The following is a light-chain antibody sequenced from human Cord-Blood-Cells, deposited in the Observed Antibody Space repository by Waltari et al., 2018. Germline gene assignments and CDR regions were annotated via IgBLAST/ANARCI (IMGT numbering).Light chain of an antibody. Sequence: QSALTQPRSVSGSPGQSVTISCTGTSSDVGGYNYVSWYHQHPGKAPKLMIYDVSKRPSGVPVRFSGSKSGNTASLTISGLQAEDEADYYCCSYAGSYVFGTGTKVTVL. CDR3: CSYAGSYV. CDR1: SSDVGGYNY. CDR2: DVS. J-gene: IGLJ1*01. V-gene: IGLV2-11*01.